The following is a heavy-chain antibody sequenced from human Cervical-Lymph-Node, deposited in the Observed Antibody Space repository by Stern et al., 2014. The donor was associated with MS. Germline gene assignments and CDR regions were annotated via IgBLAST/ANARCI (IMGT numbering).Heavy chain of an antibody. CDR1: GFNFSTYG. CDR3: ARGYCGGDFYSGDGGDFDY. Sequence: QLEESGGGVVQPGRSLRLSCAASGFNFSTYGMHWVRQAPGKGLQWVAVMWYDGSGGFYADSVKGRFTISRDNSKNTLYLQMNSLRAEDTAVYYCARGYCGGDFYSGDGGDFDYWGQGTLVTVSS. D-gene: IGHD2-21*02. V-gene: IGHV3-33*01. CDR2: MWYDGSGG. J-gene: IGHJ4*02.